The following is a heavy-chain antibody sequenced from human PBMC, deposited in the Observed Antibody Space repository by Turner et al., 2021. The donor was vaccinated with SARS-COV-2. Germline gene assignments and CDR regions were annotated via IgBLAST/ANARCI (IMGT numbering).Heavy chain of an antibody. V-gene: IGHV3-30-3*01. D-gene: IGHD6-6*01. CDR1: GFTFSSYA. Sequence: QVQLVESGGGVVQPGRSLRRSYAASGFTFSSYAMHRVRQAPGKVLEWVVVISYDRNNKYYADSVKGRFTISRDNSKNTLYLQMNSLRAEDTAVYYCARDGYSSSSIGYNWFDPWGQGTLVTVSS. CDR3: ARDGYSSSSIGYNWFDP. CDR2: ISYDRNNK. J-gene: IGHJ5*02.